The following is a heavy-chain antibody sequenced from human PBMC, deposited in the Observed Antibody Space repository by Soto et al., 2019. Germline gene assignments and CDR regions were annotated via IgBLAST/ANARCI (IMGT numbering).Heavy chain of an antibody. CDR3: ARDGGDDSSEYLFDP. CDR2: ISSSSSYT. D-gene: IGHD3-22*01. J-gene: IGHJ5*02. Sequence: QVQLVESGGGLVKPGGSLRLSCAASGFTFSDYYMSWIRQAPGKGLEWVSYISSSSSYTNYADSVKGRFTISRDNAKNSLYLQMNILRAEDTAVYYCARDGGDDSSEYLFDPWGQGTLVTVSS. V-gene: IGHV3-11*06. CDR1: GFTFSDYY.